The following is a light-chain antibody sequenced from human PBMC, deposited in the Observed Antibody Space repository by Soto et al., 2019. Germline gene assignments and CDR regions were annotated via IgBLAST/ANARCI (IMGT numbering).Light chain of an antibody. CDR1: QSVSSSY. V-gene: IGKV3D-20*02. J-gene: IGKJ4*01. CDR3: QQRSNWPLT. Sequence: IVLTQSPGTLSLSPGEGATLSCRASQSVSSSYIAWYQQRPGQTPSLLIYGASTRATGIPDRFSGSGSGTHFTLTISSLEPEDFAVYYCQQRSNWPLTFGGGTKVDIK. CDR2: GAS.